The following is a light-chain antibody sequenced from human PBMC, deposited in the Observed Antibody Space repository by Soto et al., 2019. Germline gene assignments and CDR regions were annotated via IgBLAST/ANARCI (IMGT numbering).Light chain of an antibody. Sequence: QSALTQPASVSGSPGQSITISCTGTSSDVGDYNYVSWYQLHPGKAPKLIIYEVSNRPSGVSNRFSGSKSGNSASLTISGLHAEDEAYYYCSSYTSSNTVVFGGGTKLTVL. V-gene: IGLV2-14*01. J-gene: IGLJ2*01. CDR3: SSYTSSNTVV. CDR2: EVS. CDR1: SSDVGDYNY.